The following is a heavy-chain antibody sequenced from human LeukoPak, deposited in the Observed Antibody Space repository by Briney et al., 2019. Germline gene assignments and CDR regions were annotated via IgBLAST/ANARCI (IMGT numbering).Heavy chain of an antibody. CDR2: INPNSGGT. V-gene: IGHV1-2*02. CDR3: AREGALGYSGYDWGNYYMDV. J-gene: IGHJ6*03. Sequence: ASVKVSCKASGYTFTGYYMHWVRQAPGQGLEWMGWINPNSGGTNYAQKFQGRVTMARDTSISTAYMELSRLRSDDTAVYYCAREGALGYSGYDWGNYYMDVWGKGTTVTVSS. D-gene: IGHD5-12*01. CDR1: GYTFTGYY.